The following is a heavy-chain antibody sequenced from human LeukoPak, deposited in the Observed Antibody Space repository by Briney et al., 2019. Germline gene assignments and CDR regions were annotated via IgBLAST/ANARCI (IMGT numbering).Heavy chain of an antibody. CDR3: AKDIQGSY. CDR2: VSGSGANT. Sequence: GGSLRLSCAASGFSFNSAAMTWVRQAPGKGLEWVSLVSGSGANTCYADSVKGRFTISRDNSKNTVYLQMNSLRAEDTAIYYCAKDIQGSYWGQGTLVTVSS. D-gene: IGHD2-21*01. CDR1: GFSFNSAA. V-gene: IGHV3-23*01. J-gene: IGHJ4*02.